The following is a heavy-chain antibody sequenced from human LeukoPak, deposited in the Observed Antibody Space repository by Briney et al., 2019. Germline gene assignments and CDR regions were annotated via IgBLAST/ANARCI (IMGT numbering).Heavy chain of an antibody. CDR3: ASSYSSGWSNYYGMDV. D-gene: IGHD6-19*01. J-gene: IGHJ6*02. CDR1: GFTFSSYS. V-gene: IGHV3-48*01. CDR2: ISSSSSTI. Sequence: GGSLRLSCAASGFTFSSYSMNWVRQAPGKGLEWVSYISSSSSTIYYADSVKGRFTISRDNAKNSLYLQMNSLRAEDTAVYYCASSYSSGWSNYYGMDVWGQGTTVTVSS.